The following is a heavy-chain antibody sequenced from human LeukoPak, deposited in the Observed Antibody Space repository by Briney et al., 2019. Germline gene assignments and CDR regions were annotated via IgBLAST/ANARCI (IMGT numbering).Heavy chain of an antibody. CDR3: ARKSLGYCSGGSCYSAYYFDY. CDR2: ISGSGGST. D-gene: IGHD2-15*01. J-gene: IGHJ4*02. CDR1: GFTFSSYA. Sequence: GGSLRLSCAASGFTFSSYAMSWVRQAPGKGLEWVSAISGSGGSTYYADSVKGRFTISRDNSKNTLYLQMNSLRAEDTAVYYCARKSLGYCSGGSCYSAYYFDYWGQGTLVTVSS. V-gene: IGHV3-23*01.